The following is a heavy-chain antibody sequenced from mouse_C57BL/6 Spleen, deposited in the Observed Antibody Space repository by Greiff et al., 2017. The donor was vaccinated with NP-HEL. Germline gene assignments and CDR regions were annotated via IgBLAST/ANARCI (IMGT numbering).Heavy chain of an antibody. CDR2: IYPGDGDT. Sequence: QVQLKQSGAELVKPGASVKISCKASGYAFSSYWMNWVKQRPGKGLEWIGQIYPGDGDTNYNGKFKGKATLTADKSSSTAYMQLSSLTSEDSAVYFCARLDYDVRSRDYYAMDYWGQGTSVTVSS. D-gene: IGHD2-4*01. V-gene: IGHV1-80*01. J-gene: IGHJ4*01. CDR1: GYAFSSYW. CDR3: ARLDYDVRSRDYYAMDY.